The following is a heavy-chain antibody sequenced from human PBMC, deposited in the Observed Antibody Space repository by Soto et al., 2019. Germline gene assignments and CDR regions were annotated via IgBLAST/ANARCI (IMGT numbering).Heavy chain of an antibody. Sequence: QVQLQQWGAGLLKPSETLSLTCAVYGGSFSNYYWTWIRQPPGKGLEWIGEINLSVRTNYNPSLKSRVTMSLDTSKYQFSLEVSSVTAADTAVYYCAKGGGSLWSWGQGTLVTVSS. CDR3: AKGGGSLWS. V-gene: IGHV4-34*01. D-gene: IGHD3-10*01. CDR2: INLSVRT. J-gene: IGHJ5*02. CDR1: GGSFSNYY.